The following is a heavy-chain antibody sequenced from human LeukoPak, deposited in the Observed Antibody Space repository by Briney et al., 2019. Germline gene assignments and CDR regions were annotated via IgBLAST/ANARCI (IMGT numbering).Heavy chain of an antibody. CDR3: ARDAYYYGSGSYLGY. V-gene: IGHV3-48*03. D-gene: IGHD3-10*01. CDR2: IRSSGSAI. J-gene: IGHJ4*02. Sequence: GGSLRLSCAASGFTFDDYAMHWVRQALGKGLEWVSYIRSSGSAIYYADSVKGRFTISRDNAKNSLYLQMNSLRAEDTAVYYCARDAYYYGSGSYLGYWGQGTLVTVSS. CDR1: GFTFDDYA.